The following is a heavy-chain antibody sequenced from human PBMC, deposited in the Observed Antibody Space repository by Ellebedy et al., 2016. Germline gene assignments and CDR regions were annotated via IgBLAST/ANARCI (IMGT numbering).Heavy chain of an antibody. J-gene: IGHJ4*02. CDR3: ATVQKWELLD. D-gene: IGHD1-26*01. V-gene: IGHV1-18*01. CDR2: NSAYNGNT. CDR1: GYTFTSYG. Sequence: ASVKVSCXASGYTFTSYGISWVRQAPGQGLEWMGWNSAYNGNTNYAQKLQGRVTMTTDTSTSTAYMELRSLRSDDTAVYYCATVQKWELLDWGQGTLVTVSS.